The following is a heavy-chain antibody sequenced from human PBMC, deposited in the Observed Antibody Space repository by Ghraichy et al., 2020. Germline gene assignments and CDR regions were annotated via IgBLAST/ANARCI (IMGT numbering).Heavy chain of an antibody. CDR2: IIPFSTTT. CDR3: ARDLSAYYYAMDV. D-gene: IGHD2/OR15-2a*01. CDR1: GGTSSNYA. Sequence: SVKVSCKASGGTSSNYAITWVRQAPGQGLEWMGGIIPFSTTTTYAQKFQGRLTFTADESTSTAYMELNSLRSEDTAVYYCARDLSAYYYAMDVWGQGTTVTVSS. J-gene: IGHJ6*02. V-gene: IGHV1-69*13.